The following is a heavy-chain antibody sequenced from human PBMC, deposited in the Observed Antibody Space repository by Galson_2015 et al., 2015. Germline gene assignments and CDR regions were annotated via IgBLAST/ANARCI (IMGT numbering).Heavy chain of an antibody. J-gene: IGHJ3*02. D-gene: IGHD2-8*01. CDR2: INWNSGGI. V-gene: IGHV3-9*01. CDR3: AKDMEVHQWSGAFDI. CDR1: GFTFRNYA. Sequence: SLRLSCAASGFTFRNYAMHWVRQAPGKGPEWVSGINWNSGGIDYVASVRGRFTISRDDAKNSLYLQMNSLRAEDTALYYCAKDMEVHQWSGAFDIWGQGTMVTVSS.